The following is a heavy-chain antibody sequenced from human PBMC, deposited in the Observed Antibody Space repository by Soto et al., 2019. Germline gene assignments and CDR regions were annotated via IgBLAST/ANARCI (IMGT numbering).Heavy chain of an antibody. CDR1: GGSISSGGYY. CDR2: IYYSGIT. D-gene: IGHD5-12*01. J-gene: IGHJ5*02. V-gene: IGHV4-31*03. CDR3: ARVYSGYDYRGWFDP. Sequence: TLSLTCTVSGGSISSGGYYWSWILQHPGKGLEWIGYIYYSGITYNNPSLKSRVTISVDTSKNQFSLKLSSVTAADTAVYYCARVYSGYDYRGWFDPWGQGSLVTVSS.